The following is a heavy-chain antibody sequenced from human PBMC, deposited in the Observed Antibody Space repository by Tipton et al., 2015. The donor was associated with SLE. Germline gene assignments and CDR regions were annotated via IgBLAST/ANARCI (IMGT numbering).Heavy chain of an antibody. CDR3: ASGDYYDSPGWFDP. J-gene: IGHJ5*02. CDR1: GGSISSGGYY. V-gene: IGHV4-31*11. D-gene: IGHD3-22*01. CDR2: IYYSGST. Sequence: TLSLTCAVSGGSISSGGYYWSWIRQHPGKGLEWIGYIYYSGSTYYNPSLKSRVTISVDTSKNQFSLKLSSVTAADTAVYYCASGDYYDSPGWFDPWGQGTLVTVSS.